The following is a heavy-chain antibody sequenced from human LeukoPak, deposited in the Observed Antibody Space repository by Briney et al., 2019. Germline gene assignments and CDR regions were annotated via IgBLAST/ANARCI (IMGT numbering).Heavy chain of an antibody. CDR3: ARTFDA. J-gene: IGHJ3*01. Sequence: GGSLRLSRAGSGFIFINYEMNWVRQAPGKGLEWVSYISSSGSTIYYADAVKGRFTFSRDNAKNSLYLQMNSLRAEDTAVYYCARTFDAWGQGTMVTVSS. CDR1: GFIFINYE. V-gene: IGHV3-48*03. CDR2: ISSSGSTI.